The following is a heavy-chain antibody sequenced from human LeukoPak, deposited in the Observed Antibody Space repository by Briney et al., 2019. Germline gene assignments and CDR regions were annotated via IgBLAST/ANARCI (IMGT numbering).Heavy chain of an antibody. V-gene: IGHV1-2*02. CDR2: INPNSGGT. CDR1: GYTFTSYY. Sequence: ASVKVSCKASGYTFTSYYMHWVRQAPGQGLEWMGWINPNSGGTNYAQKFQGRVTMTRDTSISTAYMELSRLRSDDTAVYYCAREKKNWGRGVDYWGQGTLVTVSS. J-gene: IGHJ4*02. D-gene: IGHD7-27*01. CDR3: AREKKNWGRGVDY.